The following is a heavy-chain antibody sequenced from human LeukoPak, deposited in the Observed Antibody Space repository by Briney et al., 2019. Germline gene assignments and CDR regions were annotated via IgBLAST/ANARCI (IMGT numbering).Heavy chain of an antibody. CDR3: ARDGGYFAYANWFDP. D-gene: IGHD3-9*01. CDR1: GYTFTGYY. V-gene: IGHV1-2*02. Sequence: ASVKVSCKASGYTFTGYYMHWVRQAPGQGLEWMGWINPNSGGTNYAQKFQGRVTMTRDTSISTAYMELSRLRSDDTAVYYCARDGGYFAYANWFDPWGQGTLVTVSS. J-gene: IGHJ5*02. CDR2: INPNSGGT.